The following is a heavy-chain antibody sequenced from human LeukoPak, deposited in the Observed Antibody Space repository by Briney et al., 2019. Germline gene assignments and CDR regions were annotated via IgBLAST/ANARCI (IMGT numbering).Heavy chain of an antibody. D-gene: IGHD6-13*01. CDR1: GGSFSGYY. CDR3: ARGFCGIAAANTRRGAFDI. J-gene: IGHJ3*02. V-gene: IGHV4-34*01. CDR2: INHSGST. Sequence: PSETLSLTCAVYGGSFSGYYWSWIRQPPGKGLEWIGEINHSGSTNYNPSLKSRVTISVDTSKNQFSLKLSSVTAADTAVYYCARGFCGIAAANTRRGAFDIWGQGTMVTVSS.